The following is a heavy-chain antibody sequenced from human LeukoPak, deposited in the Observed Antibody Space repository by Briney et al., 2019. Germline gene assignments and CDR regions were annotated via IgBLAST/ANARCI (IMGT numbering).Heavy chain of an antibody. J-gene: IGHJ4*02. Sequence: GSLRLSCAASGFTFSSYWMHWVRQAPGKGLVWVSRINSDGNSTNYADSVKGRFTISRDNAKNTLYLQMNSLRAEDTAVYYCASDFWSGYYTPMGVNYWGQGTLVTVSS. CDR2: INSDGNST. V-gene: IGHV3-74*01. CDR1: GFTFSSYW. D-gene: IGHD3-3*01. CDR3: ASDFWSGYYTPMGVNY.